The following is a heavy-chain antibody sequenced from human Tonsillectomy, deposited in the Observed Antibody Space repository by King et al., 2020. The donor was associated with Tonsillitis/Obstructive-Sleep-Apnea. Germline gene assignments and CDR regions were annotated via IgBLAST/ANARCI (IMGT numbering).Heavy chain of an antibody. CDR1: GGSISSYY. D-gene: IGHD2-2*01. CDR3: ARLVVVVPAATTESHNWFDP. V-gene: IGHV4-59*08. J-gene: IGHJ5*02. CDR2: IYYSGST. Sequence: QLQESGPGLVKPSETLSLTCTVSGGSISSYYWSWIRQPPGKGLEWIGYIYYSGSTNYNPSLKSRVTISVDTSKNQFSLKLSSGPAADTAVYYCARLVVVVPAATTESHNWFDPWGQGTLVTVSS.